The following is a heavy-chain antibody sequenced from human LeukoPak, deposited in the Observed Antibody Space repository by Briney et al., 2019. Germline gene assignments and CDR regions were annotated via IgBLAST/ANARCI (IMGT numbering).Heavy chain of an antibody. CDR3: AKWSAPTSKEYSSGRGPPRFDY. CDR1: GFTFSSYG. CDR2: IRYDGSNK. D-gene: IGHD6-25*01. Sequence: QAGGSLRLSCAASGFTFSSYGMHWVRQAPGKGLEWVAFIRYDGSNKYYADSVKGRFTISRDNSKNTLYLQMNSLRAEDTAVYYCAKWSAPTSKEYSSGRGPPRFDYWGQGTLVTVSS. J-gene: IGHJ4*02. V-gene: IGHV3-30*02.